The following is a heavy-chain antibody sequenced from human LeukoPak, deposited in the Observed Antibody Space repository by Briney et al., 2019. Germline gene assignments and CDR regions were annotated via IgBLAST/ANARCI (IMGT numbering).Heavy chain of an antibody. CDR1: GFTFSNDW. CDR3: ARDNYDSSGPYYFDY. Sequence: GGSLRLSCAASGFTFSNDWMHWVRQAPGKGLVWVSRINSDGSSISYADSVKGRFTISRDNAKNTLYLQMNSLRAEDTAVYYCARDNYDSSGPYYFDYWGQGTLVTVSS. D-gene: IGHD3-22*01. V-gene: IGHV3-74*01. J-gene: IGHJ4*02. CDR2: INSDGSSI.